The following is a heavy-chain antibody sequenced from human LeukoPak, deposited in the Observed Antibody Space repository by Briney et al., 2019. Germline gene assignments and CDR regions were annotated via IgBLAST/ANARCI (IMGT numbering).Heavy chain of an antibody. V-gene: IGHV3-48*03. Sequence: HPGGSLRLSCAASGFTFSSYEMNWVRQAPGKGLEWVSYISSSGSTIYYADSVKGRFTISRDNAKNSLYLQMNSLRAEDTAVYYCARDYERGDNWFDPWGQGTLVTVSS. J-gene: IGHJ5*02. CDR2: ISSSGSTI. CDR3: ARDYERGDNWFDP. D-gene: IGHD3-16*01. CDR1: GFTFSSYE.